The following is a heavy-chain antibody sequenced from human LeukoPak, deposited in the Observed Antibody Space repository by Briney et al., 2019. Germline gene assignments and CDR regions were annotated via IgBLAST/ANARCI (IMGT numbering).Heavy chain of an antibody. CDR1: GFTFSSYA. D-gene: IGHD2-21*01. V-gene: IGHV3-23*01. Sequence: PGGSLRLSCAASGFTFSSYAMNWVRQAPGKGLEWVSAISGNGGSTYYADSVKGRFTISRDNSKNTLYLQMNSLRAEDTAIYYCAKGIFEGGASNLDYWGQGTLVTVSS. CDR3: AKGIFEGGASNLDY. J-gene: IGHJ4*02. CDR2: ISGNGGST.